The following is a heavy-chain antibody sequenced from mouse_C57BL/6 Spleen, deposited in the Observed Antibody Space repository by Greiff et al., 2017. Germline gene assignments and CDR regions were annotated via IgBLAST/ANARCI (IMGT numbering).Heavy chain of an antibody. V-gene: IGHV3-6*01. D-gene: IGHD1-1*01. CDR2: ISYDGSN. CDR3: ARDGSSYVRAMDY. CDR1: GYSITSGYY. Sequence: ESGPGLVKPSQSLSLTCSVTGYSITSGYYWNWIRQFPGNKLEWMGYISYDGSNNYNPSLKNRISITRDTSKNQFFLKLNSVTTEDTATYYCARDGSSYVRAMDYWGQGTSVTVSS. J-gene: IGHJ4*01.